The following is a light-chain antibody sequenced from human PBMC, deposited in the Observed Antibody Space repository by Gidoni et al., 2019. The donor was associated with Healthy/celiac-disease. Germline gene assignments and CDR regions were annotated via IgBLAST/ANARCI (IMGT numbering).Light chain of an antibody. CDR3: QAWDSSTLV. J-gene: IGLJ2*01. CDR2: QDS. V-gene: IGLV3-1*01. CDR1: KLGDKY. Sequence: SYELTKPPSVSGSPGQTASITCSGDKLGDKYACWYQHKPGQSPVLVIYQDSKPPSGIPQRFSGSNSGNTATLTISGTQAMDEAVYYCQAWDSSTLVFCVGTKLTVL.